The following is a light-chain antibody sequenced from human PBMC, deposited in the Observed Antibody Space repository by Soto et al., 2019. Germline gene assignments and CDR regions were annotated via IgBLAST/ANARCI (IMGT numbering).Light chain of an antibody. J-gene: IGKJ3*01. CDR1: QSVSSGY. V-gene: IGKV3-20*01. CDR2: GAS. CDR3: QQYGSSVFT. Sequence: DIVLTQSPGTLSSSPGERATLSCRASQSVSSGYLACYQQKPGQAPRLLIYGASSRATGIPDRFSGSGSGTDFTLTISRLEPEDFAVYYCQQYGSSVFTFGPGTKVDIK.